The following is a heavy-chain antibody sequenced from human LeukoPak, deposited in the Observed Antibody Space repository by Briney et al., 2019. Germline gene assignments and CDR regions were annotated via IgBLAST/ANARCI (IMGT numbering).Heavy chain of an antibody. J-gene: IGHJ6*03. D-gene: IGHD1-26*01. V-gene: IGHV3-21*01. Sequence: GGSLRLSCAASGFTVSGNYMTWVRQVPGKGLEWVSSISISSNYIYYADSVKGRFTISRDNAKSSLYLQMNSLRAEDTAVYYCARDPYSGSYGADYYYYLDVWGKGTTVTISS. CDR2: ISISSNYI. CDR1: GFTVSGNY. CDR3: ARDPYSGSYGADYYYYLDV.